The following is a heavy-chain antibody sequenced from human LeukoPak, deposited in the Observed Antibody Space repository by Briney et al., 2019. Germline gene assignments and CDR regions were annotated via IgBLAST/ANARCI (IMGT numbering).Heavy chain of an antibody. CDR3: AREAAADSSGWYPLYYYYYYMDV. CDR1: GLTFSNYG. J-gene: IGHJ6*03. V-gene: IGHV3-48*04. D-gene: IGHD6-19*01. Sequence: GGSLRLSCVASGLTFSNYGISWVRQAPGKGLEWVSAISSTGGTTYYADSVKGRFTISRDNAKNSLYLQMNSLRAEDTAVYYCAREAAADSSGWYPLYYYYYYMDVWGKGTTVTISS. CDR2: ISSTGGTT.